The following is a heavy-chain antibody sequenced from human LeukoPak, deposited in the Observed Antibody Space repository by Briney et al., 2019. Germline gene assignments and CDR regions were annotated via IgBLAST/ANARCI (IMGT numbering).Heavy chain of an antibody. CDR2: INHSGST. Sequence: SETLSLTCAAYGGSFSGCYWSWIRQPPGKGLEWIGEINHSGSTNYNPSLKSRVTISVDTSKNQFSLKLSSVTAADTAVYYCARGGRLVDYWGQGTLVTVSS. D-gene: IGHD2-15*01. V-gene: IGHV4-34*01. J-gene: IGHJ4*02. CDR1: GGSFSGCY. CDR3: ARGGRLVDY.